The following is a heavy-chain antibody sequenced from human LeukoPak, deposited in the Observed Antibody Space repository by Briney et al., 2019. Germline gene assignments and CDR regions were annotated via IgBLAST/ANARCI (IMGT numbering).Heavy chain of an antibody. CDR3: PRVRHDPLEYGYYMDV. D-gene: IGHD3-3*01. J-gene: IGHJ6*03. CDR2: INQTGKTNYKPSLT. CDR1: GGPFIGFY. Sequence: PSGPLSLPCAFDGGPFIGFYWTWTRQPPGKGLEWIGDINQTGKTNYKPSLTDYNPSLKSRVTISVDSYKNQLSLKVNSVTAAATGLYYCPRVRHDPLEYGYYMDVWGKGTTVTVSS. V-gene: IGHV4-34*01.